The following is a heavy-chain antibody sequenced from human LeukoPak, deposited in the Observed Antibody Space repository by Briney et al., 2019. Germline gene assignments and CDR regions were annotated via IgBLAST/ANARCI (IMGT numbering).Heavy chain of an antibody. CDR2: VLYSGST. V-gene: IGHV4-39*07. J-gene: IGHJ5*02. Sequence: PSETLSLTCTVSGVSISSGHYYWAWIRQPPGRGLECIASVLYSGSTYYDPSFNGRVTLSVDTSKNQFSLRLSSVAAADTAIYYCARHTIDTTLGGVPDYFDARGQGTPVTVSS. CDR1: GVSISSGHYY. D-gene: IGHD3-16*01. CDR3: ARHTIDTTLGGVPDYFDA.